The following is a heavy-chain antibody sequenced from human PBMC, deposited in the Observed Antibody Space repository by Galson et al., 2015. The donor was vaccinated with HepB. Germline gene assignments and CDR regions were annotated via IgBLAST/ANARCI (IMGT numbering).Heavy chain of an antibody. CDR3: AKSKDSGWSYNAFDI. CDR1: GFSFSNYA. J-gene: IGHJ3*02. D-gene: IGHD6-19*01. V-gene: IGHV3-23*01. CDR2: ISGRGVTT. Sequence: SLRLSCAASGFSFSNYAMTWVRQPPGKGLQWVATISGRGVTTFDADSVKGQFTNSRDNSKNTLYLEMNNLRADDTAVYFCAKSKDSGWSYNAFDIWGQGTMVTVSS.